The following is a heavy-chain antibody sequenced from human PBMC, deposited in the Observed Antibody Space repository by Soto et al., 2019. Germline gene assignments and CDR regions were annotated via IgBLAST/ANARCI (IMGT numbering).Heavy chain of an antibody. CDR3: ATRPLLPGAP. Sequence: EVQLVESGGGLIQPGGSLRLSCAASRFTFSSKDMDWVRQAPGKGLEWVSLIYSGGSTYYADSVKGRFTISRDNSKNTLYLQMSSLRAEDTAVYYCATRPLLPGAPWGQGTMVTVSS. CDR2: IYSGGST. J-gene: IGHJ3*01. CDR1: RFTFSSKD. V-gene: IGHV3-53*01. D-gene: IGHD3-22*01.